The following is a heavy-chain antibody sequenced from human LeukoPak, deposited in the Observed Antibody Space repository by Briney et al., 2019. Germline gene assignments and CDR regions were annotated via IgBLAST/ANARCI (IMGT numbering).Heavy chain of an antibody. CDR3: ARVHTSSYAADL. Sequence: GGSLRLSCAASGFTFSTYSIDWVRQAPGKGLEWISYISSSSSTIDFADSVKGRFTISRDNARNSVYLQMNSLRAEDTAVYYCARVHTSSYAADLWGQGTLVTVSS. CDR2: ISSSSSTI. J-gene: IGHJ5*02. CDR1: GFTFSTYS. D-gene: IGHD3-22*01. V-gene: IGHV3-48*04.